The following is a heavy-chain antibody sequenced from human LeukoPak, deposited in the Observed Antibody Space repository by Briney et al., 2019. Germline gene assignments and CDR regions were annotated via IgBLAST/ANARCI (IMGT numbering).Heavy chain of an antibody. CDR1: GGSISSSSYY. J-gene: IGHJ1*01. Sequence: PSETLSLTCTVSGGSISSSSYYWGWIRQPPGKGLEWIGSIYYSGSTYYNPSLKSRVTISVDTSKNQFSLKLSSVTAADAAVYYCASFGSWYPEYFQHWGQGTLVTVSS. CDR2: IYYSGST. V-gene: IGHV4-39*07. D-gene: IGHD6-13*01. CDR3: ASFGSWYPEYFQH.